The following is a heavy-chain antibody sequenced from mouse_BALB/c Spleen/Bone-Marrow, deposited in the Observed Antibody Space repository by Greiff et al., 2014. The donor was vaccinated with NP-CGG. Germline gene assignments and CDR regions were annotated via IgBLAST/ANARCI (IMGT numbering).Heavy chain of an antibody. CDR3: AKLNWDEGDY. J-gene: IGHJ2*01. V-gene: IGHV2-6-5*01. D-gene: IGHD4-1*01. Sequence: VQVVQSGPGLVAPSQSLSITCTVSGFSLTDYGVSWIRQPPGKGLEWLGVIWGGGITYYNSPLKSRLSISKDNSKIQVFLKMYSLQTDDTAMYYCAKLNWDEGDYWGQGTTLTVSS. CDR2: IWGGGIT. CDR1: GFSLTDYG.